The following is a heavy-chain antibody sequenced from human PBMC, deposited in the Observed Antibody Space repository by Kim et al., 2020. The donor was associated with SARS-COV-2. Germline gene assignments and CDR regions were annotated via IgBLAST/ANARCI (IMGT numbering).Heavy chain of an antibody. D-gene: IGHD3-10*01. V-gene: IGHV3-7*01. CDR1: GFTFSRYR. J-gene: IGHJ4*02. Sequence: GGSLRLSCVASGFTFSRYRMSWVRLAPGKGLEWVANINEAGREKTYADSVKGRFTISRDNAKNSLYLQMDSLRVEDTALYYCARGAFYHEFWGQGTLVTVSS. CDR3: ARGAFYHEF. CDR2: INEAGREK.